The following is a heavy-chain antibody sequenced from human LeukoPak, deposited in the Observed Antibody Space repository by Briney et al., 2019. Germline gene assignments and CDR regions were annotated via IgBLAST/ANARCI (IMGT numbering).Heavy chain of an antibody. CDR2: IKQDASEK. CDR1: GFTFSNFW. D-gene: IGHD3-22*01. Sequence: GGSLRLSCAASGFTFSNFWMSWVRQAPGKGLEWVANIKQDASEKYYVDSVKGRFSISRDNAKNSLYLQMNSLRAEDTAVYYCARAELYYYDSSGHFDYWGQGTLVTVSS. J-gene: IGHJ4*02. V-gene: IGHV3-7*01. CDR3: ARAELYYYDSSGHFDY.